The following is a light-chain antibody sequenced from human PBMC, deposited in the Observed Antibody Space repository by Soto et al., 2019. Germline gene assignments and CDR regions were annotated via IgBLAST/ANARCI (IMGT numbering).Light chain of an antibody. Sequence: DIQMTQSPSSLSASVGDRVTITCRASQSISNYLNWYQQKPGKAPKLLIYAASSLQSGVPSRFTGSGSGTDFTLTISSLQPEDFATYYYQQSDSTPFTFGPGTRVDIK. J-gene: IGKJ3*01. V-gene: IGKV1-39*01. CDR1: QSISNY. CDR2: AAS. CDR3: QQSDSTPFT.